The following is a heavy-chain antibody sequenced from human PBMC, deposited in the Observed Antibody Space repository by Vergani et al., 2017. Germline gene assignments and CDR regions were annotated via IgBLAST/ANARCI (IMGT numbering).Heavy chain of an antibody. CDR1: GGSISSSNW. J-gene: IGHJ4*02. D-gene: IGHD3-16*01. CDR2: IYHSGST. CDR3: ARHDRKTYTATMGWYDY. Sequence: QVQLQESGPGLVKPPGTLSLTCAVSGGSISSSNWWSWVRQPPGKGLEWIGEIYHSGSTNYNPSLKSRVTISVDKSKNQFSLKLSSVTAADTAVYYCARHDRKTYTATMGWYDYWGQGILVTVSS. V-gene: IGHV4-4*03.